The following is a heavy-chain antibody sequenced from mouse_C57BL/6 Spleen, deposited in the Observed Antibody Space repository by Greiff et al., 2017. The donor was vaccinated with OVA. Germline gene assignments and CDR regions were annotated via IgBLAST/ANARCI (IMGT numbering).Heavy chain of an antibody. J-gene: IGHJ3*01. CDR2: IYPGNSDT. V-gene: IGHV1-5*01. CDR1: GYTFTSYW. Sequence: EVQLQQSGTVLARPGASVKMSCKTSGYTFTSYWMHWVKQRPGQGLEWIGAIYPGNSDTSYNQKFKGKAKLTAVTSASTAYMELSSLTNEDSAVXYCTRGGGYDYDWLAYWGQGTLVTVSA. D-gene: IGHD2-4*01. CDR3: TRGGGYDYDWLAY.